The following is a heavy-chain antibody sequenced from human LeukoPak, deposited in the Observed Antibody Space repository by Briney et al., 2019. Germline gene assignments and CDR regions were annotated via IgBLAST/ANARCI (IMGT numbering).Heavy chain of an antibody. CDR3: ARDLPVPMVYATRPTDDY. V-gene: IGHV1-2*02. J-gene: IGHJ4*02. CDR2: INPNSGGT. D-gene: IGHD2-8*01. CDR1: GYTFTGYY. Sequence: ASVKVSCKASGYTFTGYYMHWVRQAPGQGLEWMGWINPNSGGTNYAQKFQGRVTMTRDTSISTAYMELSRLRSDDTAVYYCARDLPVPMVYATRPTDDYWGQGTLVTVLS.